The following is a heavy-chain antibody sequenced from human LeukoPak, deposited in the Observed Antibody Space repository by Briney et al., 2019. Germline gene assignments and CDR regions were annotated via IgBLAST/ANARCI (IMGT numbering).Heavy chain of an antibody. CDR3: ARDSGITLLRGVIDY. J-gene: IGHJ4*02. CDR2: ISSSGSTR. V-gene: IGHV3-48*03. D-gene: IGHD3-10*01. CDR1: GFTFSSYE. Sequence: GGSLRLSCAASGFTFSSYEMNWVRQAPGKGLGWVPYISSSGSTRYYADSVKGRFTISRDNAKNSLYLQINSLRAEDTALYYCARDSGITLLRGVIDYWGQGTLVTVSS.